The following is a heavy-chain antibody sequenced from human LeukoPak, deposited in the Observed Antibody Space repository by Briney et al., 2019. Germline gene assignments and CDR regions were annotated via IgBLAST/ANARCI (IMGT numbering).Heavy chain of an antibody. CDR2: ISGSSSYI. V-gene: IGHV3-21*01. Sequence: RSGGSLRLSCAASGFTFSSYSMNWVRQAPGKGLEWVSSISGSSSYIYYADSVKGRFTISRDNAKNSLYLQMNSLRAEDTAVYYCARIRDTAMVMPDYWGQGTLVTVSS. J-gene: IGHJ4*02. D-gene: IGHD5-18*01. CDR3: ARIRDTAMVMPDY. CDR1: GFTFSSYS.